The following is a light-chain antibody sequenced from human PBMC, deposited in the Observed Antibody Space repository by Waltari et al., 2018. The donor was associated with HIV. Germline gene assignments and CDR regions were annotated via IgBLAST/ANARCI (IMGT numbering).Light chain of an antibody. J-gene: IGKJ2*01. CDR3: LQLSNFLFT. V-gene: IGKV1-9*01. CDR2: SAS. Sequence: DIRLTQSPSLLSASVGDRVSFTCRSSQDISTNLAWFQQKPGKVPNLLIYSASTLHVGVPSRFSGSGSGTEFTLTIDVLQPEDFATYYCLQLSNFLFTFGPGTKLAIK. CDR1: QDISTN.